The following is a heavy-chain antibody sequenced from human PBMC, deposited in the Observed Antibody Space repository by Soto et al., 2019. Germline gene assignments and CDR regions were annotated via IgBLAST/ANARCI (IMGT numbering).Heavy chain of an antibody. CDR2: IHYTGTT. Sequence: QVQLQESGPGLVKPSETLSLTCTVSGDSIGGYYWSWIRQSPGKGLEWLGYIHYTGTTNYRSSLQSRVSMSVDTSKNQISLQLTSVIPADQAVYYCARGLRYGDYSHNLLDPWGQGSLVTVSS. D-gene: IGHD4-17*01. V-gene: IGHV4-59*01. J-gene: IGHJ5*02. CDR3: ARGLRYGDYSHNLLDP. CDR1: GDSIGGYY.